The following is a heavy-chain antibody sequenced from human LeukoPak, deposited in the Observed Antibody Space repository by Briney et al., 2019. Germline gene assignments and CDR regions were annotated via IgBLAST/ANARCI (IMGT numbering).Heavy chain of an antibody. V-gene: IGHV1-18*01. CDR2: ISAYNGNT. CDR3: ARRVVVVAALSNWFDP. D-gene: IGHD2-15*01. CDR1: GYTFTSYG. J-gene: IGHJ5*02. Sequence: ASVKVSCKASGYTFTSYGISWVRQAPGQGLEWMGWISAYNGNTNYAQKLQGRVTMTTDTSTSTVYMELRSLRSDDTAVYYCARRVVVVAALSNWFDPWGQGTLVTVSS.